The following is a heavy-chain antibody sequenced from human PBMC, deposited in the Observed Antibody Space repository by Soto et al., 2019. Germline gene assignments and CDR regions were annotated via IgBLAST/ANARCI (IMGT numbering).Heavy chain of an antibody. CDR3: AHVTIRYGGGIGDEAVDV. V-gene: IGHV2-5*02. J-gene: IGHJ3*01. CDR1: DFSLTTTGVG. CDR2: IYWDNDR. Sequence: QITLKESGPTLVKPTQTLTLTCTFSDFSLTTTGVGVGWIRQPPGKALEWLAVIYWDNDRRYCPSLTIRLTVTRGAAKTQVVFTMTNMDPVDTATYYCAHVTIRYGGGIGDEAVDVWGKGTMVTVSS. D-gene: IGHD3-16*02.